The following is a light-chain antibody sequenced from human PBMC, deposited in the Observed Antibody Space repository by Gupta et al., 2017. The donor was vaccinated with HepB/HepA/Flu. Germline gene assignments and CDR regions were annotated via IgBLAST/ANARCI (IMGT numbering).Light chain of an antibody. CDR1: QSVSSN. CDR2: GAS. J-gene: IGKJ2*01. CDR3: QQYYDWPPYT. V-gene: IGKV3-15*01. Sequence: ETVMTQSPATLPVSPGERATLSCRSSQSVSSNLAWYQQKPGQDPRLLIYGASTSATGIPARFSGSGSGTEFTLTISSRQSEDFAVYYCQQYYDWPPYTFGQGTKLEIK.